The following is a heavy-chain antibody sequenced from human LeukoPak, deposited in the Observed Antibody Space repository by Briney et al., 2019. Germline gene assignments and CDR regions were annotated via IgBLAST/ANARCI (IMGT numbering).Heavy chain of an antibody. CDR2: IWYDGSNK. CDR3: ASRQYGSGVLGY. V-gene: IGHV3-33*01. J-gene: IGHJ4*02. Sequence: GGSLRLSCAASGFTFSSYGMHWVRQAPGKGLEWVAVIWYDGSNKYYADSVKGRFTVSRDNSKNTLYLQMNSLRAEDTAVYYCASRQYGSGVLGYWGQGTLVTVSS. CDR1: GFTFSSYG. D-gene: IGHD3-10*01.